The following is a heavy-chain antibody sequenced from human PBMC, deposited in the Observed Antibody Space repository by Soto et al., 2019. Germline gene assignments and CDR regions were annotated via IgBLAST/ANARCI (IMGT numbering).Heavy chain of an antibody. Sequence: QVHLVQSGAEVRKPGASVKVSCKASGYTFNSYAMHWVRQAPGQRLEWMGWINAGYSNTKSSQKFQDRVTISRDTSASTAYMELTSLRSEDTAVYYCARDTGDGTFDFWGQGTLVTVSS. J-gene: IGHJ4*02. CDR2: INAGYSNT. CDR1: GYTFNSYA. CDR3: ARDTGDGTFDF. D-gene: IGHD7-27*01. V-gene: IGHV1-3*01.